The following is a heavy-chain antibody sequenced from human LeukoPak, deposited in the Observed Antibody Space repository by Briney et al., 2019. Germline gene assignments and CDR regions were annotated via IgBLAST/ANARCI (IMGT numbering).Heavy chain of an antibody. J-gene: IGHJ6*04. V-gene: IGHV1-46*01. CDR3: ARDRGYSSSWYPLFGLSDYYGMDV. CDR1: GYTFTSYY. CDR2: INPSGGST. Sequence: GASVKVSCKASGYTFTSYYMHWVRQAPGQGLEWMGIINPSGGSTSYAQKFQGRVTMTRDTSTSTVYMELSSLRSEDTAVYHCARDRGYSSSWYPLFGLSDYYGMDVWGKGTSVTVSS. D-gene: IGHD6-13*01.